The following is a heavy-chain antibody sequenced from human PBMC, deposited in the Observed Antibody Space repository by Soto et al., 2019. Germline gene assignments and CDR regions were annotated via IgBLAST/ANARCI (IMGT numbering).Heavy chain of an antibody. J-gene: IGHJ4*02. Sequence: EVQLVESGGGLVQPGGSLRLSCAASGFTFSRYAMNWIRQAPGKGLEWVSYINHDSRTIYYADSVKGRFTISRDNANKLRSLQMNSLRAEYTAVYYCARDRGYTGYDFAWWGQGTLVTVPS. CDR2: INHDSRTI. V-gene: IGHV3-48*01. CDR1: GFTFSRYA. CDR3: ARDRGYTGYDFAW. D-gene: IGHD5-12*01.